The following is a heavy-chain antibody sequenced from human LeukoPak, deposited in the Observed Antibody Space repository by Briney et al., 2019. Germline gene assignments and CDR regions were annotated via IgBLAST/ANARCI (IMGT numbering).Heavy chain of an antibody. V-gene: IGHV3-23*01. CDR1: GFTFCSYA. Sequence: PGGSLRLSCAASGFTFCSYAMSWVRQAPGKGLEWVSAMSGSGGSIYYADSVKGRLTISRDNSKNTLYLQMNSLRAEDTAVYYCAKGGTTYLYDNSAYLIDYWGQGTLVTVSS. J-gene: IGHJ4*02. D-gene: IGHD3-22*01. CDR2: MSGSGGSI. CDR3: AKGGTTYLYDNSAYLIDY.